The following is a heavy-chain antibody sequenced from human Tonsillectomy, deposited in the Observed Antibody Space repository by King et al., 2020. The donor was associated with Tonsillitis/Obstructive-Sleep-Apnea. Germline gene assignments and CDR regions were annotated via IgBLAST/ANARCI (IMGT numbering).Heavy chain of an antibody. CDR2: INTNTGNP. Sequence: QLVQSGSELKKPGASVKGSCKASGYTFTSYAMNWVRQAPGQGLEWMGWINTNTGNPTYAQGFTGRFVFSLDTSVSTAYLQISNLKAEDTAVYYCASGYCSSTSCYTTCDYWGQGTLVTVSS. V-gene: IGHV7-4-1*02. D-gene: IGHD2-2*02. CDR1: GYTFTSYA. CDR3: ASGYCSSTSCYTTCDY. J-gene: IGHJ4*02.